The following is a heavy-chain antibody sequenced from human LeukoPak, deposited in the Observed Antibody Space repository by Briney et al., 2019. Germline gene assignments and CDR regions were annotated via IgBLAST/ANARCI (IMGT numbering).Heavy chain of an antibody. CDR1: GFTFSSYG. D-gene: IGHD6-19*01. V-gene: IGHV3-33*01. CDR2: IWYDGSNK. J-gene: IGHJ4*02. CDR3: ARDSRAVAGLWY. Sequence: PGGSLRLSCAVSGFTFSSYGMHWVRQAPGKGLEWVAVIWYDGSNKYYADSVKGRFTISRDNSKNTLYLQMNSLRAEDTAVYYCARDSRAVAGLWYWGQGTLVTVSS.